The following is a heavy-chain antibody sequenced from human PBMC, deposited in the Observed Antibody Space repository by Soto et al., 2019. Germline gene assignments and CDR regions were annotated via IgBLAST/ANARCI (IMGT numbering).Heavy chain of an antibody. CDR1: GYTFSDFD. CDR3: ARGNPFNYAGFDV. Sequence: QAHLEQSGAELKRPGASVKVSCKASGYTFSDFDINWLRQASGQGPEWMGWMNAKSGDTFFAQRFQGKFIMTWDTSLSTAYMEVGSLTSDDTAIYYCARGNPFNYAGFDVWGQGTTVAVSS. CDR2: MNAKSGDT. D-gene: IGHD3-16*01. V-gene: IGHV1-8*01. J-gene: IGHJ6*02.